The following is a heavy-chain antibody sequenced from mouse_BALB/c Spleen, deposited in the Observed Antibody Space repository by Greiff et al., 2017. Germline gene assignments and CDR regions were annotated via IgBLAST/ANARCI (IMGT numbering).Heavy chain of an antibody. J-gene: IGHJ2*01. V-gene: IGHV1-54*01. CDR2: INPGSGGT. Sequence: QVQLQQSGAELVRPGTSVKVSCKASGYAFTNYLIEWVKQRPGQGLEWIGVINPGSGGTNYNEKFKGKATLTADKSSSTAYMQLSSLTSDDSAVYFCARSGGYGYPFDYWGQGTTLTVSS. CDR1: GYAFTNYL. CDR3: ARSGGYGYPFDY. D-gene: IGHD1-2*01.